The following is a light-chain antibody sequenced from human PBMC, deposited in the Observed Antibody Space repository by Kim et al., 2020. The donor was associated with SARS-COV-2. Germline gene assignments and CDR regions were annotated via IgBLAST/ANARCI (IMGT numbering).Light chain of an antibody. CDR1: QSVSSY. CDR3: HWQNNWPPCT. CDR2: DAS. V-gene: IGKV3-11*01. J-gene: IGKJ1*01. Sequence: EIVLTQSPATLSLSPGERATLSCRASQSVSSYLSWYQQKPGQAPRLLIYDASTRATGIPARFSGSGSGTDFTLTISSLEPEDFAVYYCHWQNNWPPCTFGQGTKVEIK.